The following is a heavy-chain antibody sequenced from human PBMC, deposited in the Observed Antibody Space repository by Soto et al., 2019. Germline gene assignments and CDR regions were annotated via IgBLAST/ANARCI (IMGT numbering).Heavy chain of an antibody. Sequence: QVQLVESGGGVVQPGRSLRLSCAASGFTFSSYAMHWVRQAPGKGLEWVAVISYDGSNKYYADSVKGRFTISRDNSKNTLYLQMNSLRAEDTAVYYCARDPEAYCGGDCYAYFDYWGQGTLVTVSS. CDR2: ISYDGSNK. CDR1: GFTFSSYA. CDR3: ARDPEAYCGGDCYAYFDY. V-gene: IGHV3-30-3*01. J-gene: IGHJ4*02. D-gene: IGHD2-21*02.